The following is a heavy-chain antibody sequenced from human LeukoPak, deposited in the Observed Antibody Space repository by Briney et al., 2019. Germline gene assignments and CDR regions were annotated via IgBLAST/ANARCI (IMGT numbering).Heavy chain of an antibody. D-gene: IGHD3-22*01. J-gene: IGHJ4*02. V-gene: IGHV3-7*01. Sequence: GGSLRLSCAASGFTFSSYWMSWVRQAPGKGLEWVANIKQDGSEKYYVDSVKGRFTISRDNAKNSLYLQMNSLGAEDTAVYYCARAGYYDSSGYELDYWGQGTLVTVSS. CDR2: IKQDGSEK. CDR1: GFTFSSYW. CDR3: ARAGYYDSSGYELDY.